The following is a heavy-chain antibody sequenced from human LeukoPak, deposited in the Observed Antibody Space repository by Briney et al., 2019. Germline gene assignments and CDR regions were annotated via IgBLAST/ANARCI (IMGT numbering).Heavy chain of an antibody. V-gene: IGHV4-59*08. D-gene: IGHD1-26*01. CDR1: GGHISGHH. CDR2: FYDSGDF. CDR3: ARLLRPGGRKGDAFDI. J-gene: IGHJ3*02. Sequence: PQTLSLTCTVSGGHISGHHWTWIPQPPGTGLEWIGYFYDSGDFNYNPSLKSRVTIWMDMSNNQFSLTMSSVTAADTAMYYCARLLRPGGRKGDAFDIWGQGTLVTVSS.